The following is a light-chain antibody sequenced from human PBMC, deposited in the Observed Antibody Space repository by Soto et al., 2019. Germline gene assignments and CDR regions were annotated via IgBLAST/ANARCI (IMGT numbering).Light chain of an antibody. CDR3: CSYTGSNTLV. V-gene: IGLV2-11*01. Sequence: QSALTQPRSVSGSPGQSVTISCTGTSSDVGGYNYVSWYQQHQGKAPKFMIYDVSKRPSGVPDRFSGSKSGNTASLTISGLQAEDEADYYCCSYTGSNTLVFGGGTKVTVL. CDR2: DVS. J-gene: IGLJ2*01. CDR1: SSDVGGYNY.